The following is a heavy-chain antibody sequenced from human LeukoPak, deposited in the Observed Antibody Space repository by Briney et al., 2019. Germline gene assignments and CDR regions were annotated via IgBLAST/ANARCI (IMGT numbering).Heavy chain of an antibody. Sequence: GGSLRLSCAASGFTFSDYYMSWIRHAPGKGLEWVSYISSSTSYTNYADSVKGRFTISRDNAKNSLYLQMNSLRAEDTAVYYCARAQWLAHFDFWGQGTLVTVSS. CDR2: ISSSTSYT. CDR3: ARAQWLAHFDF. CDR1: GFTFSDYY. J-gene: IGHJ4*02. V-gene: IGHV3-11*05. D-gene: IGHD6-19*01.